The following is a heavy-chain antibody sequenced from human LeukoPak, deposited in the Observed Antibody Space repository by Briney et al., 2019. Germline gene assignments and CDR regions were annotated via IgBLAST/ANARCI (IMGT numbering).Heavy chain of an antibody. Sequence: VASVKVSCKASGYTFTSYGISWVRQAPGQGLEWMGWISAYNGNTNYAQKLQGRVTMTTDTSTSTAYMELRSLRSDDTAVYYCARESHCGGDCYSDYWGQGTLVTVSS. D-gene: IGHD2-21*02. CDR1: GYTFTSYG. J-gene: IGHJ4*02. CDR3: ARESHCGGDCYSDY. V-gene: IGHV1-18*01. CDR2: ISAYNGNT.